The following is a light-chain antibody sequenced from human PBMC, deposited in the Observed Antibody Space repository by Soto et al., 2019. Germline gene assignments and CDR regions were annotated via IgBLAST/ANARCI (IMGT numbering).Light chain of an antibody. J-gene: IGKJ1*01. CDR1: QRVSGGF. Sequence: DMVLTQSPATVSLSPMEIASLYLVASQRVSGGFLAWYQQQPSLAPRLILYDTSFRATGIPDRFSGSGSGTDFTLTISRLDTEDFTVYYCQQYGSSASFGQGTKVDIK. CDR3: QQYGSSAS. CDR2: DTS. V-gene: IGKV3D-20*01.